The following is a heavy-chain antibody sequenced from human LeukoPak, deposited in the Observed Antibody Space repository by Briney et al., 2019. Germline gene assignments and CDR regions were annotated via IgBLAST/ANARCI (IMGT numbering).Heavy chain of an antibody. Sequence: ASVKVSCKASGYTFTGYYMHWVRQAPGQGLEWMGWISPNSGGTNYAQKFQGRVTMTRDTSISTAYMELSRLRSDDTAVYYCARDLGDYYYYYMDVWGKGTTVTVSS. CDR3: ARDLGDYYYYYMDV. V-gene: IGHV1-2*02. CDR2: ISPNSGGT. CDR1: GYTFTGYY. J-gene: IGHJ6*03.